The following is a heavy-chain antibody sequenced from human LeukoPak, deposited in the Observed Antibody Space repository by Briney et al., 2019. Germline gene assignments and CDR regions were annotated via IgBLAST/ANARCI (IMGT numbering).Heavy chain of an antibody. CDR1: GGSISSYY. Sequence: SETLSLTCTVSGGSISSYYWSWIRQPPGKGLEWIGYIYYSGSTNYNPSLKSRVTMSVDTSKNQFSLKLSSVTAADTAVYYCAREGRTYSYYFDYWGQGTLVTVSS. CDR2: IYYSGST. D-gene: IGHD1-26*01. J-gene: IGHJ4*02. V-gene: IGHV4-59*01. CDR3: AREGRTYSYYFDY.